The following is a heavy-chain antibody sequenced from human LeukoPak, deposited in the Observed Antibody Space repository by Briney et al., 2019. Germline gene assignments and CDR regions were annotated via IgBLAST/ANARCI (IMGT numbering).Heavy chain of an antibody. J-gene: IGHJ5*02. CDR3: ARAGRYSYDENWFDP. CDR1: GGSISSSSYY. Sequence: SETLSLTCTVSGGSISSSSYYWGWTRQPPGKGLDWIGSIYYSGSTYYNPSLKSRVTISVDTSKNQFSLKLSSVTAADTAVYYCARAGRYSYDENWFDPWGQGTLVTVSS. CDR2: IYYSGST. D-gene: IGHD5-18*01. V-gene: IGHV4-39*07.